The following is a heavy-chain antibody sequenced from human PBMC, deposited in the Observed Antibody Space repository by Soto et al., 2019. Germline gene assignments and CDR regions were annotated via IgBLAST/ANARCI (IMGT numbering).Heavy chain of an antibody. CDR2: IYYSGST. Sequence: PSETLSLTCTVSGGSISSYYWSWIRQPPGKGLEWIGYIYYSGSTNYNPSLKSRVTISVDTSKNQFSLKLSSVTAADTAVYYCASSKLSGSYYSLGYWGKGTLVTVS. CDR1: GGSISSYY. D-gene: IGHD3-10*01. J-gene: IGHJ4*02. CDR3: ASSKLSGSYYSLGY. V-gene: IGHV4-59*01.